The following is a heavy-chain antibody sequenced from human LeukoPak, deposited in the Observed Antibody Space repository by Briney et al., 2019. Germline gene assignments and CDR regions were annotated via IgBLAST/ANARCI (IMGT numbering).Heavy chain of an antibody. CDR1: GFTVSSNY. Sequence: PGGSLRLSCAASGFTVSSNYMSWVRQAPGKGLEWVSVIYSGGSTYYADSVKGRFTISRDNSKNTLYLQMNSPRAEDTAVYYCARDSSGYYLPAFDIWGQGTMVTVSS. J-gene: IGHJ3*02. V-gene: IGHV3-53*01. CDR3: ARDSSGYYLPAFDI. D-gene: IGHD3-22*01. CDR2: IYSGGST.